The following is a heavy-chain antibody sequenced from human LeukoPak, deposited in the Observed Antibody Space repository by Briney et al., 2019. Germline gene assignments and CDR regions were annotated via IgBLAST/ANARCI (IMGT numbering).Heavy chain of an antibody. D-gene: IGHD4-23*01. J-gene: IGHJ4*02. V-gene: IGHV3-23*01. CDR3: AKAFGFGGNSAFHY. Sequence: PGGSLRLSCAASGFTFSNYAMTWVRQAPGKGLEWVSGTSGSGGNTYYADSVKGRFTISRDNFKNTLFLQMNSLRAEDSAVYYCAKAFGFGGNSAFHYWGQGTLVTVSS. CDR2: TSGSGGNT. CDR1: GFTFSNYA.